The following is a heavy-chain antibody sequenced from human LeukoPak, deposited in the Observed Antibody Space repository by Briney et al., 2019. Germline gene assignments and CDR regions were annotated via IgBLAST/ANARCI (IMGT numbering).Heavy chain of an antibody. Sequence: ASVKVSCKASGYTFTGYYMHWVRQAPGQGLEWMGWINPNSGGTNYAQKFQGWVTMTRDTSISTAYMELSRLRSDDTAVYYCARALMVRGVAGFDPWGQGTLVTVSS. D-gene: IGHD3-10*01. V-gene: IGHV1-2*04. CDR1: GYTFTGYY. J-gene: IGHJ5*02. CDR2: INPNSGGT. CDR3: ARALMVRGVAGFDP.